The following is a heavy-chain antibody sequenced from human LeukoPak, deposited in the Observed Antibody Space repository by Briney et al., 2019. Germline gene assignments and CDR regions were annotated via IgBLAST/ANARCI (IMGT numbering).Heavy chain of an antibody. J-gene: IGHJ4*02. Sequence: SETLSFTCTVSGASLSSAHGWSWIRQPPGKGLEWIGYSQNSGCTNCNPSLKSRVTISVDTSKNQFSLKLSSVTAADTAIYYCARDYSGSLDYWGQGILVTVTS. CDR1: GASLSSAHG. CDR3: ARDYSGSLDY. V-gene: IGHV4-61*01. CDR2: SQNSGCT. D-gene: IGHD3-10*01.